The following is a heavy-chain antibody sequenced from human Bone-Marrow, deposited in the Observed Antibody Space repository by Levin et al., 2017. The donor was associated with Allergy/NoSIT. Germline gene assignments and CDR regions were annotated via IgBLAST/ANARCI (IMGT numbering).Heavy chain of an antibody. Sequence: GGSLRLSCAASGFTFDDYAMHWVRQAPGRGLEWISGINWKSGAIGYADSVKGRFTISRDNAKNSLYLQMNSLRAEDTALYYCAKDVLSYYYDSSGYLGTLGYFDYWGQGTLVTVSS. CDR3: AKDVLSYYYDSSGYLGTLGYFDY. V-gene: IGHV3-9*01. CDR2: INWKSGAI. D-gene: IGHD3-22*01. CDR1: GFTFDDYA. J-gene: IGHJ4*02.